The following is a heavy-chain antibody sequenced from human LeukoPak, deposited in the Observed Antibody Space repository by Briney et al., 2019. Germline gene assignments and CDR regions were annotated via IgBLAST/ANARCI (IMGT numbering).Heavy chain of an antibody. CDR1: GYTFTSYG. CDR3: ARVGSQWELPTGDY. D-gene: IGHD1-26*01. Sequence: GASVKVSCMASGYTFTSYGISWVRQAPGQGLEWMGWISAYNCNTNYAQKLQGRVTMTTDTSTSTAYMELRSLRSDDTAVYYCARVGSQWELPTGDYWGQGTLVTVSS. J-gene: IGHJ4*02. CDR2: ISAYNCNT. V-gene: IGHV1-18*01.